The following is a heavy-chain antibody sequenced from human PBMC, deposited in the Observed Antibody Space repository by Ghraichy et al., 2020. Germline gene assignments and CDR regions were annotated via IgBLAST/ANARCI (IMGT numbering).Heavy chain of an antibody. V-gene: IGHV3-23*01. CDR1: GFTFSSYA. D-gene: IGHD3-10*01. J-gene: IGHJ4*02. CDR3: ATLPMVRGGY. Sequence: LSLTCAASGFTFSSYAMSWVRQAPGKGLEWVSAISGSGGSTYYADSVKGRFTISRDNSKNTLYLQMNSLRAEDTAVYYCATLPMVRGGYWGQGTLVTVSS. CDR2: ISGSGGST.